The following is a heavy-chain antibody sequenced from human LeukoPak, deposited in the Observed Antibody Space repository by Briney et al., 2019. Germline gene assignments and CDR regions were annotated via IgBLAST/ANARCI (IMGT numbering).Heavy chain of an antibody. CDR1: GLTFSDSY. V-gene: IGHV3-11*01. CDR3: ARPTDSSVDH. J-gene: IGHJ5*02. Sequence: NPGGSLRLSCVASGLTFSDSYMSWIRQAPGKGLEWITYISGSGTTIYHADSVKGRFTISRDNAKNSVYLQMNSLREEDTAVYYCARPTDSSVDHWGQGTLVTVS. D-gene: IGHD5-18*01. CDR2: ISGSGTTI.